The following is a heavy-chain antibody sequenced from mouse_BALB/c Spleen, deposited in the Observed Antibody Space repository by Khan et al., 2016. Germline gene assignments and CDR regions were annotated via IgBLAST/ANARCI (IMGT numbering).Heavy chain of an antibody. Sequence: EVELVESGGGLVQPGGSLRLPCATSGFTFTDYYMSWVRQPPGKALEWLGFIRNKANGYTTEYSASVKGRFTISRDNSQSILYLQMNTLRAEDSATYYCAGDSHGYDYWGQGITLTVSS. CDR3: AGDSHGYDY. J-gene: IGHJ2*01. D-gene: IGHD2-2*01. CDR1: GFTFTDYY. CDR2: IRNKANGYTT. V-gene: IGHV7-3*02.